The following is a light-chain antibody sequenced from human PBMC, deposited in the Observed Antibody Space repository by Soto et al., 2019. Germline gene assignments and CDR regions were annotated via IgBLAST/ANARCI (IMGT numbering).Light chain of an antibody. V-gene: IGLV1-44*01. J-gene: IGLJ3*02. CDR2: NNN. CDR3: ATWDDSLNGVV. CDR1: GSNIASNT. Sequence: QSVLTQPPSASGTPGQGVTISCSGSGSNIASNTVSWYHQLPGTAPKLLLYNNNPRPSGVPDRFSGSKSGTSASLAISGLQSEDEADYYCATWDDSLNGVVFGGGTKLTVL.